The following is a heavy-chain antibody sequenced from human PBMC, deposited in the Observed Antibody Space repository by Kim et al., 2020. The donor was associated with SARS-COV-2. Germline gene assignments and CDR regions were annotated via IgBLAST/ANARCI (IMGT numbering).Heavy chain of an antibody. CDR2: INTNTGNP. CDR3: ATETRAMDV. Sequence: ASVKVSCKASGYSFTTYAISWARQAPGQGLEWMGWINTNTGNPTYAQGFAGRFVFSLDTSVSTAYLQISSLKAEDTAVYYCATETRAMDVWGQGTTVNVSS. V-gene: IGHV7-4-1*02. J-gene: IGHJ6*02. CDR1: GYSFTTYA.